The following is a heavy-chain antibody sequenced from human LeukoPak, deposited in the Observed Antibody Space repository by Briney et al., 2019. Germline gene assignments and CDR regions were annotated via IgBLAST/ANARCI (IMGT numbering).Heavy chain of an antibody. V-gene: IGHV3-23*01. CDR1: GFTFSSYA. D-gene: IGHD1-26*01. J-gene: IGHJ4*02. Sequence: GGSLRLSCAASGFTFSSYAMSWVRQAPGKGLEWVSAISGSGGSTYYADSVKGRFTISRDNSKNTLYLQMNSLRAEDTAVYYCAKDPIFSGSYGVFDYWGLGTLVTVSS. CDR2: ISGSGGST. CDR3: AKDPIFSGSYGVFDY.